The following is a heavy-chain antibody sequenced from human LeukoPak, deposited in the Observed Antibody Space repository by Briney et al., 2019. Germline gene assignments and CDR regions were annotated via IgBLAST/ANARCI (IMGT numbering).Heavy chain of an antibody. CDR2: ISGDGRNI. D-gene: IGHD6-6*01. J-gene: IGHJ4*02. V-gene: IGHV3-30*03. CDR1: GYTFSSYA. CDR3: ARRSDSSSYSFDY. Sequence: GRSLRLSCAASGYTFSSYAIHWVRQAPGKGLEWVAAISGDGRNIYYADSVKGRFTISRDNSKNTVNLQMNNERAEDTAVYYCARRSDSSSYSFDYWGQGTLVTASS.